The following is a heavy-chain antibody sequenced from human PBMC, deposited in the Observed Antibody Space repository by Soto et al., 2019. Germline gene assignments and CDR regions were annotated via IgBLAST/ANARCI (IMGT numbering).Heavy chain of an antibody. CDR3: EKDSLPFPDCGDDCFRDF. CDR1: GGTFSSYT. V-gene: IGHV1-69*04. D-gene: IGHD2-21*02. J-gene: IGHJ4*02. CDR2: IIPILGIA. Sequence: SVKVSCKASGGTFSSYTISWVRRAPGEGLEWMGRIIPILGIANYAQKFQGRVTITADKSTSTAYMELSSLRSEDTAVYYCEKDSLPFPDCGDDCFRDFWGQGTLVTVSS.